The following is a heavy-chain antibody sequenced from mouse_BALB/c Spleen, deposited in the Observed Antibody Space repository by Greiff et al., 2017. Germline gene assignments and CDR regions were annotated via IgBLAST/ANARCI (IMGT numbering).Heavy chain of an antibody. D-gene: IGHD2-4*01. V-gene: IGHV1S137*01. CDR3: ARDYDGNWYFDV. Sequence: QVHVKQSGAELVRPGVSVKISCKGSGYTFTDYAMHWVKQSHAKSLEWIGVISTYYGDASYNQKFKGKATMTVDKSSSTAYMELARLTSEDSAIYYCARDYDGNWYFDVWGAGTTVTVSS. CDR1: GYTFTDYA. J-gene: IGHJ1*01. CDR2: ISTYYGDA.